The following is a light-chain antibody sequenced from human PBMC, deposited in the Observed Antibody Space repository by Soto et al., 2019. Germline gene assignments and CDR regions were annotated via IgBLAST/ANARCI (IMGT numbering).Light chain of an antibody. CDR2: DVS. V-gene: IGLV2-11*02. J-gene: IGLJ2*01. Sequence: QSALTQPPSASGSPGQSVTISCTGTSSDIGAYNYVSWFQQHPGEAPKLMIYDVSKRPSGVPDRFSGSKSGNTASLTISGLQAEDEADYYCCSYAGSYTFAFGGGTKLTVL. CDR3: CSYAGSYTFA. CDR1: SSDIGAYNY.